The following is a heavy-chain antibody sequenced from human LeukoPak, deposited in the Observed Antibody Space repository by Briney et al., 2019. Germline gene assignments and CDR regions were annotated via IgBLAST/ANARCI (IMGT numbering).Heavy chain of an antibody. D-gene: IGHD2-8*01. CDR1: GFTFSSYS. CDR3: ARDNSGVYAIPGGRYYYYMDV. Sequence: GGSLRLSCAASGFTFSSYSMHWVRQAPGKGLEWVANIKQDRSEKYYVDSVKGRFTISRDNAKNSLYLQMNSLRAEDTAVYYCARDNSGVYAIPGGRYYYYMDVWGKGTTVTVSS. V-gene: IGHV3-7*01. CDR2: IKQDRSEK. J-gene: IGHJ6*03.